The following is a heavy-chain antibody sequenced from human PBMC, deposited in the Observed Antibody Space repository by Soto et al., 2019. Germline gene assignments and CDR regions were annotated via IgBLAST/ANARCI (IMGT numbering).Heavy chain of an antibody. CDR3: ARHEFKYSSSWPFGLDV. J-gene: IGHJ6*02. Sequence: PGESLKISCKGSGYNFSKFWIGWVRQMPGKGLEWMGIIYPDDSDIRYNPSFEGQVTISADRSISAAYLQWSSLKDSDTAIYYCARHEFKYSSSWPFGLDVWGQGTTVTVSS. CDR1: GYNFSKFW. CDR2: IYPDDSDI. V-gene: IGHV5-51*01. D-gene: IGHD6-13*01.